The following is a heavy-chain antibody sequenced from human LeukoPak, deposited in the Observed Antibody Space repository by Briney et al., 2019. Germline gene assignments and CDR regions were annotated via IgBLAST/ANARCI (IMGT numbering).Heavy chain of an antibody. D-gene: IGHD5-24*01. J-gene: IGHJ4*02. Sequence: GGSLRLSCAASGFTFSSYWMSWVRQAPGKGLEWVANIKQDGSEKYYVDSVKGRFTISRDNAKNSLYLQMNSLRAEDTAVYYCARGMATGALYYFDYWGQGTLVTVSS. CDR2: IKQDGSEK. CDR3: ARGMATGALYYFDY. CDR1: GFTFSSYW. V-gene: IGHV3-7*01.